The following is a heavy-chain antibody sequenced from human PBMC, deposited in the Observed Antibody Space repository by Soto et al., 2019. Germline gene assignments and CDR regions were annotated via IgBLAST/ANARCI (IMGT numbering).Heavy chain of an antibody. CDR1: GFTVSSNY. CDR2: IYSGGST. Sequence: GGSLRLSCAASGFTVSSNYMSWVRQAPGKGLEWVSVIYSGGSTYYADSVKGRFTISRHNSKNTLYLQMNSLRAEDTAVYYCARVFEKLEGARRYYYYMDVWGKGTTVTVSS. CDR3: ARVFEKLEGARRYYYYMDV. V-gene: IGHV3-53*04. D-gene: IGHD6-6*01. J-gene: IGHJ6*03.